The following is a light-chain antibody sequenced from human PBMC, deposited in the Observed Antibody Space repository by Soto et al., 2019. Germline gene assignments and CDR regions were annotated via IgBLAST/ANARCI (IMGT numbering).Light chain of an antibody. J-gene: IGKJ4*01. CDR3: QEYNNWPPLT. CDR1: QSVNNK. Sequence: EIVMTQSPATLSVSPGERATLSCRASQSVNNKLAWYQQKLGQARRLLIYGASTRATGIPARFSGSGSGTEFTLTISSLQSEDFAIYYCQEYNNWPPLTFGGGTKVEIK. CDR2: GAS. V-gene: IGKV3-15*01.